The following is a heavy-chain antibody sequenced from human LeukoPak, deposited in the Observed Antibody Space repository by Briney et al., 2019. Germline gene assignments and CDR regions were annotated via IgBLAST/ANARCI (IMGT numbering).Heavy chain of an antibody. CDR1: GGTFSSYA. V-gene: IGHV1-69*05. CDR3: ASYWGYGSGSCAFDI. CDR2: IIPIFGTA. Sequence: SVKVSCKASGGTFSSYAIRWVRQAPGQGLEWMGRIIPIFGTANYAQKFQGRVTITTDESTSTAYMELSSLRSEDTAVYYCASYWGYGSGSCAFDIWGQGTMVTVSS. J-gene: IGHJ3*02. D-gene: IGHD3-10*01.